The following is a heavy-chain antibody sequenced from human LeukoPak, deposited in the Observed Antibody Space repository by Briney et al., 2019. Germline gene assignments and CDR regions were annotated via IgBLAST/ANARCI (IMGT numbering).Heavy chain of an antibody. Sequence: GGSLRLSCAASGFTFSSYAMHWVRQAPGKGLEWVAVISYDGSNKYYADSAKGRFTISRDNSKNTLYLQMNSLRAEDTAVYYCASYDSSGYYAAWGQGTLVTVSS. CDR3: ASYDSSGYYAA. J-gene: IGHJ4*02. V-gene: IGHV3-30-3*01. CDR1: GFTFSSYA. D-gene: IGHD3-22*01. CDR2: ISYDGSNK.